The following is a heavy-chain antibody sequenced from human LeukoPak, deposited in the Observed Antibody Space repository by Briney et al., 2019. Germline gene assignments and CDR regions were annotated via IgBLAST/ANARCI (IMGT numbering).Heavy chain of an antibody. V-gene: IGHV3-21*01. J-gene: IGHJ3*02. Sequence: PGGSLRLSCAASGFTFSSYSMNWVRQAPGKGLEWVSSISSSSSYIYYADSVKGRFTISRDNAKNSLYLQMNSLRAEDTAVYYCARDHFFPQPLTKSGAFDIWGQGTMVTVSS. CDR2: ISSSSSYI. CDR3: ARDHFFPQPLTKSGAFDI. CDR1: GFTFSSYS. D-gene: IGHD3-10*01.